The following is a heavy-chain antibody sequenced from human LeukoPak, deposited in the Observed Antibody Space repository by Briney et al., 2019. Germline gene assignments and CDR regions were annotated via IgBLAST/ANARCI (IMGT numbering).Heavy chain of an antibody. CDR2: IYTSGTT. CDR1: GGSISSGSYY. Sequence: SETLSLTCTVSGGSISSGSYYWSWIRQPAGKGLEWIGRIYTSGTTNYNPSLKSRVTISVDTSKNQFSLKLNSVTAADTAVYYCTRGVRFLEAYFDYWGLGTLVTVSS. J-gene: IGHJ4*02. CDR3: TRGVRFLEAYFDY. D-gene: IGHD3-3*01. V-gene: IGHV4-61*02.